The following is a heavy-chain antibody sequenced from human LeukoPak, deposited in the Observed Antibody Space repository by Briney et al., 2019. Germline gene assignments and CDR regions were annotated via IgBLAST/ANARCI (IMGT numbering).Heavy chain of an antibody. CDR1: GFTFSRYW. CDR2: IKQDGSEK. CDR3: AELGITMIGGV. J-gene: IGHJ6*04. Sequence: GGSLRLSCAASGFTFSRYWMSWVRQAPGKGLEWVANIKQDGSEKYYVDSVKGRFTISRDNAKKSLYLQMNSLRAEDTAVYYCAELGITMIGGVWGKGTTVTISS. V-gene: IGHV3-7*01. D-gene: IGHD3-10*02.